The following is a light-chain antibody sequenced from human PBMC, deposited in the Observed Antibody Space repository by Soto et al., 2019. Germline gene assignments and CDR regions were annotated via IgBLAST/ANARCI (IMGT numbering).Light chain of an antibody. CDR2: AAS. J-gene: IGKJ1*01. CDR3: QQSYSTLPT. CDR1: QSISSY. V-gene: IGKV1-39*01. Sequence: DIQMTQSPSSLSASVGDRVTITCRASQSISSYLNWYQQKPGKAPKLLIYAASSLQSGVPSRFSGSGSGTDFTLTISSLRPEDFATYYCQQSYSTLPTFGQGTKVDIK.